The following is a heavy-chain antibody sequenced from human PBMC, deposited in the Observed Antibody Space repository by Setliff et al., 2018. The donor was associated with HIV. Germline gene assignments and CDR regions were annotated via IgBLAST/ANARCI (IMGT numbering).Heavy chain of an antibody. D-gene: IGHD3-10*01. J-gene: IGHJ5*02. CDR3: SIDQLLWFVDPGWFDP. V-gene: IGHV1-18*01. CDR1: GYTFTSYG. CDR2: ISAYNGNT. Sequence: ASVKVSCKASGYTFTSYGISWVRQAPGQGLEWMGWISAYNGNTNYAQKLQGRVTMTTDTSTSTAYMELRSLRSDDTAVYYCSIDQLLWFVDPGWFDPWGQGTLVTVSS.